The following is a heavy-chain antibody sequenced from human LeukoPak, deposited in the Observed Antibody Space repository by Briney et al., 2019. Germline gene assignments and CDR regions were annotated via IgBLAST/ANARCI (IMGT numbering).Heavy chain of an antibody. CDR3: ARSLMSRGYHLSFDY. CDR1: GYTFTSYG. D-gene: IGHD3-22*01. Sequence: ASVKVSCKASGYTFTSYGLSWVRQAPGQGLEWMGWISAYNGNTNYAQNFQGRVTMTTDTSTSTAHMELRSLRVDDTAVYHCARSLMSRGYHLSFDYWGQGTLVTVSS. CDR2: ISAYNGNT. V-gene: IGHV1-18*01. J-gene: IGHJ4*02.